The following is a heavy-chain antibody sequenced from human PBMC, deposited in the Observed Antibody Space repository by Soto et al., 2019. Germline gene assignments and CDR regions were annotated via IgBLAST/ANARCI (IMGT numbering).Heavy chain of an antibody. Sequence: QVPLVESGGGVVQPGRSLRLSCAASGFTFSSYAMHWVRQAPGKGLEWVAVISYDGSNKYYADSVKGRFTISRDNSKNTLYLQMNSLRAEDTAVYYCARTLSSGWRFDYWGQGTLVTVSS. CDR2: ISYDGSNK. CDR3: ARTLSSGWRFDY. D-gene: IGHD6-19*01. CDR1: GFTFSSYA. V-gene: IGHV3-30-3*01. J-gene: IGHJ4*02.